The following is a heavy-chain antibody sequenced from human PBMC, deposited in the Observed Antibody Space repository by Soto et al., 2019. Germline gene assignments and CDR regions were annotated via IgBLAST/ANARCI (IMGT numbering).Heavy chain of an antibody. CDR1: DDIISSYA. D-gene: IGHD1-1*01. CDR3: ARVQLVEKVFDY. CDR2: VFYRGGT. J-gene: IGHJ4*02. Sequence: SGSLSLSCGVSDDIISSYAWRWIRQPPGKGLQWIGYVFYRGGTAYNPSLKRRVTISLDMSKKQFSLNLNSVTAADTAAYFCARVQLVEKVFDYWGQGTLVTVSS. V-gene: IGHV4-59*01.